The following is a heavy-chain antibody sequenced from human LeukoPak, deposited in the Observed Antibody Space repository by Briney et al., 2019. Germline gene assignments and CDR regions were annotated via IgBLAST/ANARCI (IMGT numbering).Heavy chain of an antibody. CDR1: GGTFSSYA. CDR2: MNPNSGNT. Sequence: GASVKVSCKASGGTFSSYAISWVRQATGQGLEWMGWMNPNSGNTGYAQKFQGRVTMTRNTSISTAYMELSSLRSEDTAVYYCARGASRYFDYYYYGMDVWGQGTTVTVSS. D-gene: IGHD3-9*01. J-gene: IGHJ6*02. CDR3: ARGASRYFDYYYYGMDV. V-gene: IGHV1-8*02.